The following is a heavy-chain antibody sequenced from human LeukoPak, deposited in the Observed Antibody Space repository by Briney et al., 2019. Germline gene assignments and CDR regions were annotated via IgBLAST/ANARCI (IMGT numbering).Heavy chain of an antibody. CDR2: ISSSSSYI. J-gene: IGHJ6*03. Sequence: GGSLRLSCAASGFTVSSNYMSWVRQAPGKGLEWVSSISSSSSYIYYADSVKGRFTISRDNAKNSLYLQMNSLRAEDTAVYYCARGPEGSYAYYYYYMDVWGKGTTVTISS. CDR3: ARGPEGSYAYYYYYMDV. D-gene: IGHD5-18*01. V-gene: IGHV3-21*01. CDR1: GFTVSSNY.